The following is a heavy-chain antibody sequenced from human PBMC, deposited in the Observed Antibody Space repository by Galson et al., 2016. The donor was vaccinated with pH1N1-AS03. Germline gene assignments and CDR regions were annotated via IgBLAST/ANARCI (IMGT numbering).Heavy chain of an antibody. D-gene: IGHD7-27*01. J-gene: IGHJ5*02. CDR3: ARRANWGFTGRQNWFDP. Sequence: LSLTCAVYGGSFSGYSCSWIRQSPGKGLEWIGGINHSGSTNYNPSLKNRVTISVDTSTNQFSLNLTSVTAADTAVYYCARRANWGFTGRQNWFDPWGQGTLVTVSS. V-gene: IGHV4-34*01. CDR2: INHSGST. CDR1: GGSFSGYS.